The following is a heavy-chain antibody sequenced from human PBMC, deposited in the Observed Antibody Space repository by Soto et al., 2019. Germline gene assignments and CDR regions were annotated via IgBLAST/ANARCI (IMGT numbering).Heavy chain of an antibody. D-gene: IGHD3-3*01. J-gene: IGHJ6*02. CDR1: GFTFDDYA. CDR3: AKDHYDFWSGYSHYYYYGMDV. CDR2: ISWNSGSI. Sequence: GGSLRLSCAASGFTFDDYAMHWVRQAPGKGLEWVSGISWNSGSIGYADSVKGRFTISRDNAKNSLYLQMNSLRAEDTALYYCAKDHYDFWSGYSHYYYYGMDVWGQGTTVTVSS. V-gene: IGHV3-9*01.